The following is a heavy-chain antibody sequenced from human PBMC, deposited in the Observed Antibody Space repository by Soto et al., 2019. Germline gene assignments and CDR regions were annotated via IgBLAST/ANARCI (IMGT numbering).Heavy chain of an antibody. CDR1: GYTFTSYY. Sequence: ASLKVSCKSSGYTFTSYYMHWVRQAPGQGLEWMGIINPSGGSTSYAQKFQGRVTMTRDTSTSTVYMELSSLRSEDTAVYYCAVLYCSGGSCYDYWGQGTLVTVSS. CDR2: INPSGGST. CDR3: AVLYCSGGSCYDY. D-gene: IGHD2-15*01. J-gene: IGHJ4*02. V-gene: IGHV1-46*01.